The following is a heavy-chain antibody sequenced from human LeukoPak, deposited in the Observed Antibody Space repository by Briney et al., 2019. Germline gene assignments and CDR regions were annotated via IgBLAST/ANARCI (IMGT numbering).Heavy chain of an antibody. V-gene: IGHV3-15*01. CDR3: ITPLPYSAQ. D-gene: IGHD2-21*01. J-gene: IGHJ4*02. Sequence: GGSLRLSCAGPGFTFSNSILSWVRQAPGKGLEWVGRIKPKTDGETTEYAAPVKDRFSISRDDSKSMMYLQMNSLKTEDTAVYYCITPLPYSAQGGQGTLVTVSS. CDR1: GFTFSNSI. CDR2: IKPKTDGETT.